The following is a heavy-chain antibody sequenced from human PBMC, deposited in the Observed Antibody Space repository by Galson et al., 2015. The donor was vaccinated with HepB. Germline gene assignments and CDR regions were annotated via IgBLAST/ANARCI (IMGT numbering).Heavy chain of an antibody. D-gene: IGHD3-16*01. CDR1: GFTFSCYW. Sequence: SLRLSCAASGFTFSCYWMSWVRQAPGKGLEWVANIKQDGSEKYYVDSVKGRFTISRDNAKNSLYLQMNSLRAEDTAVYYCARGAHYDRGRSIRRFDYWGQGTLVTVSS. CDR2: IKQDGSEK. J-gene: IGHJ4*02. V-gene: IGHV3-7*03. CDR3: ARGAHYDRGRSIRRFDY.